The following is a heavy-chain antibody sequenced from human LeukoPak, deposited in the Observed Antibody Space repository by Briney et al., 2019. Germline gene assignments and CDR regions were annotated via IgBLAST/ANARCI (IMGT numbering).Heavy chain of an antibody. D-gene: IGHD5-18*01. J-gene: IGHJ4*02. CDR2: INHSGST. CDR3: ARGTSGYSYGTRDY. V-gene: IGHV4-34*01. Sequence: KPSETLSLTCAVYGGSFSGYYWSWIRQPPGKGREWIGEINHSGSTNYNPSLKSRVTISVDTSKNQFSLKLSSVTAADTAVYYCARGTSGYSYGTRDYWGQGTRVTVSS. CDR1: GGSFSGYY.